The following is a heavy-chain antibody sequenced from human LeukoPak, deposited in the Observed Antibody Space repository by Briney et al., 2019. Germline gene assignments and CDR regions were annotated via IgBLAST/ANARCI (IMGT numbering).Heavy chain of an antibody. Sequence: GGSLRLSCAASGFTFSNAWMSCVRQAPGKGLEWVGRIKSKRDGGTTDYAPPVKGRFTHSRDDSANTLYLQMNSLKTEDTAVYYCTTDEWTWGQGTLVTVSS. CDR3: TTDEWT. CDR2: IKSKRDGGTT. J-gene: IGHJ4*02. V-gene: IGHV3-15*01. D-gene: IGHD3-3*01. CDR1: GFTFSNAW.